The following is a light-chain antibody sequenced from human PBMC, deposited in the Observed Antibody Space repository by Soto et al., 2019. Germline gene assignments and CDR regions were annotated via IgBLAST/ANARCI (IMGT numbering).Light chain of an antibody. J-gene: IGLJ1*01. CDR1: SSDVGGSDH. CDR3: SSYSTTNTLV. V-gene: IGLV2-14*03. CDR2: EVN. Sequence: QSALTQPASVSGSPGQSVTISCTGASSDVGGSDHVSWYQQHPGKAPKLILYEVNNRPSGVSNRFSGSKSGNTASLIISGLPADDEAEYFCSSYSTTNTLVFGSGTKLTVL.